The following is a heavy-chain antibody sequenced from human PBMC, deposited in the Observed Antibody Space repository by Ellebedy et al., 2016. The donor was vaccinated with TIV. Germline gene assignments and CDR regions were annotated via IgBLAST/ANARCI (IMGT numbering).Heavy chain of an antibody. D-gene: IGHD3-22*01. Sequence: SVKGRFTISRGNAKNSLYLQMNSLRAEDTAVYYCARKGDDSTGYYFGYWGLGTLVTVSS. V-gene: IGHV3-11*06. J-gene: IGHJ4*02. CDR3: ARKGDDSTGYYFGY.